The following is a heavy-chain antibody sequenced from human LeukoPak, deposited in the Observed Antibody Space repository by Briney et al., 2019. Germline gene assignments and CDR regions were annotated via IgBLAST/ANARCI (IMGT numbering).Heavy chain of an antibody. J-gene: IGHJ1*01. CDR2: ISWNSGSI. CDR1: GFTFDDYA. D-gene: IGHD1-7*01. V-gene: IGHV3-9*01. Sequence: GRSLRLSCAASGFTFDDYAMHWVRQAPGKGLERVSGISWNSGSIGYVDSVKGRFTISRENAKNSLYLQMNSLRAEDTALYYCVKDDWNFRGFQHWGQGTRVTVSS. CDR3: VKDDWNFRGFQH.